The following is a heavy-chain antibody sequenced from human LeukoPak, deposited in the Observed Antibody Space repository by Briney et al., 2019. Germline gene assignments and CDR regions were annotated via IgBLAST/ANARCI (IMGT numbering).Heavy chain of an antibody. V-gene: IGHV3-30-3*01. Sequence: GGSLRLSCAASRFTFSSYAMHWVRQAPGKGLEWVAVISYDGSNKYYADSVKGRFTISRDNSKNTLYLQMNSLRAEDTAVYYCARGGGRNIVVVPAAPDYWGQGTLVTVSS. CDR2: ISYDGSNK. CDR1: RFTFSSYA. J-gene: IGHJ4*02. D-gene: IGHD2-2*01. CDR3: ARGGGRNIVVVPAAPDY.